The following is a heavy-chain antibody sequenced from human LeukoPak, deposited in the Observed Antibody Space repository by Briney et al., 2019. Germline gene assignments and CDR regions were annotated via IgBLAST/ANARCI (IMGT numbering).Heavy chain of an antibody. CDR1: GGSISSSIYY. CDR3: ARHPSSGYYSHVDY. V-gene: IGHV4-39*01. CDR2: IYYSGST. J-gene: IGHJ4*02. D-gene: IGHD3-22*01. Sequence: SETLSLTCTVSGGSISSSIYYWGWIRQPPGKGLEWIGSIYYSGSTYYNPSLKSRVTISVDTSKNQFSLKLSSVTAADTAVYYCARHPSSGYYSHVDYWGQGTLVTVSS.